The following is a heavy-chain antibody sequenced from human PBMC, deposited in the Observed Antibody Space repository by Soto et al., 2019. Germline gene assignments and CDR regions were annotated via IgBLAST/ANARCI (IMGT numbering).Heavy chain of an antibody. J-gene: IGHJ6*02. CDR3: ASHPYRYCSSTSCYTRGQSDLGPDPYYYYGMDV. Sequence: PSETLSLTCTVSGGSISSGDYYWSWIRQPPGKGLEWIGYIYYSGSTYYNPSLKSRVTISVDTSKNQFSLKLSSVTAADTAVYYCASHPYRYCSSTSCYTRGQSDLGPDPYYYYGMDVWGQGTTVTVSS. CDR2: IYYSGST. V-gene: IGHV4-30-4*01. D-gene: IGHD2-2*02. CDR1: GGSISSGDYY.